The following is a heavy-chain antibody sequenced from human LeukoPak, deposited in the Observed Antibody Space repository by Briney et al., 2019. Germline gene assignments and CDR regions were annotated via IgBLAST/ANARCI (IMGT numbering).Heavy chain of an antibody. D-gene: IGHD4-17*01. CDR2: IGYDGSNK. V-gene: IGHV3-30*02. CDR1: GFTFSSYG. J-gene: IGHJ6*03. Sequence: GGSLRLSCAASGFTFSSYGMHWVRQAPGKGLEWVAFIGYDGSNKYTADSARGRFTLSRDNSKGTLYLQMNSLRAEDTDVYYCAKRGGTTVTTSNFHMDVWGKGTTVTVSS. CDR3: AKRGGTTVTTSNFHMDV.